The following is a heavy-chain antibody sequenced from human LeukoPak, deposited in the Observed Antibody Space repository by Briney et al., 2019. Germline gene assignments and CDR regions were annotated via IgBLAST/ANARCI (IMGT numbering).Heavy chain of an antibody. CDR1: GFTFSSYG. CDR3: AKDPGYVDY. CDR2: IWYDGSNK. Sequence: PGGSLRLSCAASGFTFSSYGMHWVRQAPGKGLEWVAVIWYDGSNKYYADSVKGRFTISRDNSKNTVHLQMNSLRAEDTAVFYCAKDPGYVDYWGQGTLVTVSS. V-gene: IGHV3-30*02. D-gene: IGHD2-15*01. J-gene: IGHJ4*02.